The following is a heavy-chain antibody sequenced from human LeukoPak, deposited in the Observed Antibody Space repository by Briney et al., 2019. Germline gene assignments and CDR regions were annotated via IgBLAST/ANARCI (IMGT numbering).Heavy chain of an antibody. D-gene: IGHD3-22*01. V-gene: IGHV1-18*01. CDR1: GYTFTSYG. CDR2: ISAYNGNT. J-gene: IGHJ4*02. CDR3: ARDPNDSSGYYYVGVVY. Sequence: ASVKVSCKASGYTFTSYGISWVRQAPGKGLEWMGWISAYNGNTNYAQKLQGRVTMTTDTSTSTAYMELRSLRSDDTAVYYCARDPNDSSGYYYVGVVYWGQGTLVTVSS.